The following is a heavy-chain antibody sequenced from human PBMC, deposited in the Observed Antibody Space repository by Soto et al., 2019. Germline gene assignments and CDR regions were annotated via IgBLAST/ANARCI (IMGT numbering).Heavy chain of an antibody. CDR1: GFTFSSYA. D-gene: IGHD6-6*01. Sequence: GGSLRLSFAASGFTFSSYAMSWVRQAPGKGLEWVSAISGSGGSTYYADSVKGRFTISRDNSKNTLYLQMNSLRAEDTAVYYCAKVGTGGGIAARVDYWGQGTLVTVSS. V-gene: IGHV3-23*01. CDR2: ISGSGGST. J-gene: IGHJ4*02. CDR3: AKVGTGGGIAARVDY.